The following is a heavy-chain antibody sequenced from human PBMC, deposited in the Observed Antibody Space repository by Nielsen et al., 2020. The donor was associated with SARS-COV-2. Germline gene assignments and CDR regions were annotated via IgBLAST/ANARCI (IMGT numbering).Heavy chain of an antibody. V-gene: IGHV3-73*01. CDR3: SSPTVAY. CDR2: IRSYANEYAT. CDR1: GFTFDDYG. D-gene: IGHD4-23*01. J-gene: IGHJ4*02. Sequence: GESLKISCAASGFTFDDYGMSWVRQASGKGLEWLGRIRSYANEYATAYAASVKGRFTISRDDSKNTAYLQMNSLKTEDTAVYYCSSPTVAYWGQGTLVTVSS.